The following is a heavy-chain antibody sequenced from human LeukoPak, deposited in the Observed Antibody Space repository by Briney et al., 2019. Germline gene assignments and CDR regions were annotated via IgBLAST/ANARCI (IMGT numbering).Heavy chain of an antibody. D-gene: IGHD2-15*01. CDR2: IYYSGST. Sequence: SETLSLACTVSGGSISSGGYYWSWIRQHPGKGLEWIGYIYYSGSTYYNPSLKSRVTISVDTSKNQFSLKLSSVTAADTAVYYCARVALYCSGGSCYSVHFDYWGQGTLVTVSS. J-gene: IGHJ4*02. V-gene: IGHV4-31*03. CDR3: ARVALYCSGGSCYSVHFDY. CDR1: GGSISSGGYY.